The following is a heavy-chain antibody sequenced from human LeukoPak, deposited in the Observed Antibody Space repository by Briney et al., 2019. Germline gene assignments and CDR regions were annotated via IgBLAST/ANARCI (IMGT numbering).Heavy chain of an antibody. J-gene: IGHJ4*02. CDR1: GFTFSSYS. CDR3: ARDRGIAVAGFDY. D-gene: IGHD6-19*01. V-gene: IGHV3-21*01. CDR2: ISSSSSYI. Sequence: SGGSLRLSCAASGFTFSSYSMNWVRQAPGKGLEWVSSISSSSSYIYYADSVKGRFTISRDNAKNSLYLQMNSLRAEDTAVYYCARDRGIAVAGFDYWGQGTLVTVSS.